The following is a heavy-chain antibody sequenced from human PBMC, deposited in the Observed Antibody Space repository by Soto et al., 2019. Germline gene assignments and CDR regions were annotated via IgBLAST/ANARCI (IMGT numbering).Heavy chain of an antibody. CDR2: INPNSGGT. V-gene: IGHV1-2*02. D-gene: IGHD3-3*01. J-gene: IGHJ4*02. Sequence: ASVKVSCKASGYTFTGYYMHWVRQAPGQGLEWMGWINPNSGGTNYAQKFQGRVTMTRDTSISTAYMELSRLRSDDTAEYYCARGSYYDFWSGSDPGWGYFDYWGRGTLVTVSS. CDR1: GYTFTGYY. CDR3: ARGSYYDFWSGSDPGWGYFDY.